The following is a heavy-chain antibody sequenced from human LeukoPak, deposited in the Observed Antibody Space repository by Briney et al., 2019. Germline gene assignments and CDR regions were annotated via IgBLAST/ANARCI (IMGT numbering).Heavy chain of an antibody. CDR1: GFTFSSYE. D-gene: IGHD3-9*01. V-gene: IGHV3-7*01. J-gene: IGHJ4*02. CDR3: ARGGVILTGYYD. CDR2: IKQDGSEK. Sequence: GGSLRLSCAASGFTFSSYEMNWVRQAPGKGLEWVANIKQDGSEKYYVDSVKGRFTISRDNAKNSLYLQMNSLRAEDTAVYYCARGGVILTGYYDWGQGTLVTVSS.